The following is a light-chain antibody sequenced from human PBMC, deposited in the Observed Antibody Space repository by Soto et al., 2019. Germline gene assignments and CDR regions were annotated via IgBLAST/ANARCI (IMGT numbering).Light chain of an antibody. CDR2: GAS. Sequence: EIVLTQSPGTLSFSPGERSTLSRRSSQSVSNSYLAWYQQKPGQAPRLLIFGASIRDTGIPDRFSGRGSGTVFTLTISRLEPEDFAVYYCQQYGSSPGTFGPGTKVDIK. J-gene: IGKJ1*01. CDR3: QQYGSSPGT. CDR1: QSVSNSY. V-gene: IGKV3-20*01.